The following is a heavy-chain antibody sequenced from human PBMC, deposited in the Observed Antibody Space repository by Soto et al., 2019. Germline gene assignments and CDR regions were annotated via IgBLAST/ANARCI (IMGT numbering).Heavy chain of an antibody. CDR3: XXXXWXASGTRYYFDY. J-gene: IGHJ4*02. V-gene: IGHV2-5*02. CDR1: GFSFSTSAVG. CDR2: IYWDDDK. Sequence: QITLTESGPTLVKPTQTLTLTCTFSGFSFSTSAVGVGWIRQPPGKALEWLALIYWDDDKRYSPFLKSRLTXXXXXXXXXXXXXXXXXXXXXXGXXXXXXXXWXASGTRYYFDYWGQGTLVTVSS. D-gene: IGHD6-13*01.